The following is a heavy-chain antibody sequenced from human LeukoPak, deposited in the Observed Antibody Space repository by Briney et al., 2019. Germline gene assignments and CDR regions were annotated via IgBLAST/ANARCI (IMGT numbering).Heavy chain of an antibody. CDR2: IGGSGDKT. V-gene: IGHV3-23*01. CDR3: VRRGDASSGWGDHDH. D-gene: IGHD6-19*01. Sequence: GGSLRLSCAASGFTFNRNAISWVRQAPGKGLEWVSTIGGSGDKTFYADSVKGRFTISRDNSKNMLHLQMSSLTGEDTALYYCVRRGDASSGWGDHDHWGQGALVTVSS. J-gene: IGHJ4*02. CDR1: GFTFNRNA.